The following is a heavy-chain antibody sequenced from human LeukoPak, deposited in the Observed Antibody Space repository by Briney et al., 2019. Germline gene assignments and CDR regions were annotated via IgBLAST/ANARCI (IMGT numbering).Heavy chain of an antibody. CDR1: GVTFSSYW. CDR2: INPDGRTP. CDR3: ARDHGVGATDVDY. V-gene: IGHV3-74*01. Sequence: GGALRLSCAASGVTFSSYWMHWGRQAPGKGGGGVSRINPDGRTPPYAHSVKGRFTVSRDNAKNTLYLQMNSLRAEDTAVYYCARDHGVGATDVDYWGQGTLVTVSS. D-gene: IGHD1-26*01. J-gene: IGHJ4*02.